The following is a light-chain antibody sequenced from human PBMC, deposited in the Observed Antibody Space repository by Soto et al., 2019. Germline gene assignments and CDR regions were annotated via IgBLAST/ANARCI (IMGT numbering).Light chain of an antibody. CDR1: TSSIGAGYD. Sequence: QSVLTQPPSVSGAPGQTITISCTGSTSSIGAGYDVHWYQQLPGAAPKLLIYADTNRPSGVADRFSASKSGTSASLAIAGLQAEDEADYYCQSYDSSLSGHVFGIGTKLTVL. CDR3: QSYDSSLSGHV. J-gene: IGLJ1*01. CDR2: ADT. V-gene: IGLV1-40*01.